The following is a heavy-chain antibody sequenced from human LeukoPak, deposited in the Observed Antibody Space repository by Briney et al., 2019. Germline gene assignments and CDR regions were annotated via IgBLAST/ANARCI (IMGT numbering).Heavy chain of an antibody. J-gene: IGHJ6*03. CDR2: IYYSGST. CDR3: ARDLPYGDYAYMDV. Sequence: PSQTLPLTCTVSGVSMNYYFWNWIRQPPGKGLEWIGYIYYSGSTNYNPSLKSRVTISVDTSKNQFSLKLSSVTAADTAVYYCARDLPYGDYAYMDVWGKGTTVTVSS. D-gene: IGHD4-17*01. CDR1: GVSMNYYF. V-gene: IGHV4-59*01.